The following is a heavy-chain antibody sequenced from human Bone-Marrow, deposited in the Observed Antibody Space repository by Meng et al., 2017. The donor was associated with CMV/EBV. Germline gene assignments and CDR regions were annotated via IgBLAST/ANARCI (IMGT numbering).Heavy chain of an antibody. Sequence: QRKLQRVAAVLLKLSDLRLPTAAFHGASFSGSSWTWIRQPPGKGLEWIGEINHGGSTNYNPSLKSRVTISVDTSKNQFSLKLSSVTAADTAVYYCARGSYGRAWGQGTLVTVSS. CDR1: GASFSGSS. D-gene: IGHD4-17*01. CDR2: INHGGST. V-gene: IGHV4-34*01. CDR3: ARGSYGRA. J-gene: IGHJ5*02.